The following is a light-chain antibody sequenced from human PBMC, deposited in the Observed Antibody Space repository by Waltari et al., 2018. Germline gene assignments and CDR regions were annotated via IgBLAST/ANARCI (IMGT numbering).Light chain of an antibody. CDR3: MQPLQTPFT. CDR1: QSLVHSDGNTF. V-gene: IGKV2-30*02. CDR2: KVS. Sequence: DVVMTQSPLSLPVTLGQPASISCRSSQSLVHSDGNTFLNWFQHRPGQSPRRLIYKVSNRDFGVPDRFSGSGSGTDFTLKISRVEAEDVGVYYCMQPLQTPFTFGGGTKVEIK. J-gene: IGKJ4*01.